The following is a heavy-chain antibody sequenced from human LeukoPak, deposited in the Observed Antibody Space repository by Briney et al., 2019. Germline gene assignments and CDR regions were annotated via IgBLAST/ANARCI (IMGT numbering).Heavy chain of an antibody. Sequence: PGGSLRLSCAASGFTFSSSAMSWVRQAPGKGLEWVSAISGSGGSTYYADSVKGRFTISRDNSKNTLYLQMNSLRAEDTAVYYCAKDIGWDSSGGEGYWGQGTLVTVSS. CDR3: AKDIGWDSSGGEGY. CDR1: GFTFSSSA. V-gene: IGHV3-23*01. J-gene: IGHJ4*02. CDR2: ISGSGGST. D-gene: IGHD3-22*01.